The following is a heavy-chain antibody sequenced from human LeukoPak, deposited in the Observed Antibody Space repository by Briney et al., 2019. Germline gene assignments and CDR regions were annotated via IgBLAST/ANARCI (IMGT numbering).Heavy chain of an antibody. CDR2: IYSGGST. CDR3: ARQKRYSGGWSLFDC. D-gene: IGHD6-19*01. Sequence: GGSLRLSCAASGFTVSSNYMSWVRQAPGKGLEWVSFIYSGGSTYYADSLKGRFTISRDNSKNTLYLQMNSLRAEDTAVYYCARQKRYSGGWSLFDCWGQGTPVTVSS. CDR1: GFTVSSNY. J-gene: IGHJ4*02. V-gene: IGHV3-66*04.